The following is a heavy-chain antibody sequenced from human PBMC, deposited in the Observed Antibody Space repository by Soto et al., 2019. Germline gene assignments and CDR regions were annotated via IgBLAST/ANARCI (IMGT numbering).Heavy chain of an antibody. J-gene: IGHJ4*02. V-gene: IGHV3-23*01. CDR2: ISGSGGST. Sequence: EVQLLESGGGLVQPGGSLRLSCAASGFTFSSYAMSWVRQAPGKGLEWVSAISGSGGSTCYADSVKGRFTISRDNSKNTLYLQMNSLRAEDTAVYYCAKSSGYCTNGVCSPDYWGQGTLVTVSS. CDR3: AKSSGYCTNGVCSPDY. D-gene: IGHD2-8*01. CDR1: GFTFSSYA.